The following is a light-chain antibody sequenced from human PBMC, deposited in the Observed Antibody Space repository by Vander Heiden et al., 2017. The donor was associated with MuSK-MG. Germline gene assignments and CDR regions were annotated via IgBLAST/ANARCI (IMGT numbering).Light chain of an antibody. V-gene: IGKV1-39*01. Sequence: DIQMTQSPSSLSASVGDRVTITCRAGQSISTYLNWYQQKPGKAPKLLIYAASSLQSGVPSRFSGSGSGTDFTLTISSLQPEDFAIYYCQQSYRTHLFGQGTKLXIK. CDR3: QQSYRTHL. J-gene: IGKJ2*01. CDR2: AAS. CDR1: QSISTY.